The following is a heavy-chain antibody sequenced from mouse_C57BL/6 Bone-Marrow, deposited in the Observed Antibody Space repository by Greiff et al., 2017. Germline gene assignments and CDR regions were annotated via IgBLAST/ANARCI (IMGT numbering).Heavy chain of an antibody. J-gene: IGHJ2*01. V-gene: IGHV2-2*01. D-gene: IGHD4-1*01. CDR1: GFSFTSYG. Sequence: VQRVESGPGLVQPSQSLSITCTVSGFSFTSYGVHWVRQSPGKGLEWLGVIWSGGSTDYNAAFISSLSISKDNSTSQVFFKMNSLQADDTAIYYCARANWHYFAYWGQGTTLTVSS. CDR3: ARANWHYFAY. CDR2: IWSGGST.